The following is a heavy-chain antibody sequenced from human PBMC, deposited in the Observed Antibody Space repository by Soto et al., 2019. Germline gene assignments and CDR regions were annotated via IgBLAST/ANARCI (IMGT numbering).Heavy chain of an antibody. J-gene: IGHJ4*02. Sequence: SETLSLTCAVYGGSFSGYYWSWIRQPPGKGLEWIGEINHSGSTNYNPSLKSRVTISVDTSKNQFSLKLSSVTAADTAVYYCARVRSSCSGGSCYSALFDYWGQGTLVTVSS. V-gene: IGHV4-34*01. CDR2: INHSGST. CDR3: ARVRSSCSGGSCYSALFDY. CDR1: GGSFSGYY. D-gene: IGHD2-15*01.